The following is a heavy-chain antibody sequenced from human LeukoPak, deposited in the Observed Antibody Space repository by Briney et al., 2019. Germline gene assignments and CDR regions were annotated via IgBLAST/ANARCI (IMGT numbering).Heavy chain of an antibody. V-gene: IGHV3-30*03. D-gene: IGHD4-17*01. CDR1: GFTFSSYG. Sequence: GGSLRLSCAASGFTFSSYGMHWVRQAPGKGLEWVAVISYDGSNKYYADSVKGRFTISRDNAKNSLYLQMNSLRAEDTAVCYCARAPETMATVTLPDYWGQGTLVTVSS. J-gene: IGHJ4*02. CDR2: ISYDGSNK. CDR3: ARAPETMATVTLPDY.